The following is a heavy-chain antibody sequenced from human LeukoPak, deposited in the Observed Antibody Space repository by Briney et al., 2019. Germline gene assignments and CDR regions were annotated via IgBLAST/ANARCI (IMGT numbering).Heavy chain of an antibody. J-gene: IGHJ3*02. Sequence: HPGGSLRLSCAASGFTFSSYWMSWVRQAPGKGLEWVANIKQDGSEKYYVDSVKGRFTISRDNAKKSLYLQMNSLRAEDTAVYYCASYSGSYYAAFDIWGQGTMVTVSS. CDR2: IKQDGSEK. CDR1: GFTFSSYW. V-gene: IGHV3-7*05. D-gene: IGHD1-26*01. CDR3: ASYSGSYYAAFDI.